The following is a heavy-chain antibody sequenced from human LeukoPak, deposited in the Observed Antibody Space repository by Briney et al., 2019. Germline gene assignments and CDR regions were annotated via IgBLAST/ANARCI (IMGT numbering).Heavy chain of an antibody. D-gene: IGHD3-3*01. CDR1: GGSISSYY. J-gene: IGHJ4*02. V-gene: IGHV4-59*08. Sequence: SETLSLTCTVSGGSISSYYWSWTRQPPGKGLEWIGYIYYSGSTNYNPSLKSRVTISVDTSKNQFSLKLSSVTAADTAVYYCARHRPSYDFWSGDPQYYFDYWGQGTLVTVSS. CDR3: ARHRPSYDFWSGDPQYYFDY. CDR2: IYYSGST.